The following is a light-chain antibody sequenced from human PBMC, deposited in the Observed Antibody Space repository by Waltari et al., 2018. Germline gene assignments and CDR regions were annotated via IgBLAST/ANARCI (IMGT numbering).Light chain of an antibody. V-gene: IGKV2-28*01. Sequence: IVMTPSPLSLSVTPGEPAPIPCRSSQSLLHSSGNNFLDWYLQKPGHSPQLLIYLVSNRASGVPDRFSGSGSGTDFTLKISRVEAEDVGVYFCMQARQTPWTFGQGTKVEIK. CDR1: QSLLHSSGNNF. CDR3: MQARQTPWT. CDR2: LVS. J-gene: IGKJ1*01.